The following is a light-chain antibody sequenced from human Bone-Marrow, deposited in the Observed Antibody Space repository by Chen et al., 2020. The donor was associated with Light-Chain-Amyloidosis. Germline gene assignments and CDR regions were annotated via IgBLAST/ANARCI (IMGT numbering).Light chain of an antibody. CDR2: DDS. J-gene: IGLJ3*02. V-gene: IGLV3-21*02. CDR1: NIGSTS. Sequence: SYVLTQPSSVSVAPGQTATIACGGNNIGSTSVHWYQQTPGQAPLLVVYDDSARPSGIPERLSGSNAGNTATLTISRVEAGDEADYYCQVWDRSSDRPVFGGGTKQTVL. CDR3: QVWDRSSDRPV.